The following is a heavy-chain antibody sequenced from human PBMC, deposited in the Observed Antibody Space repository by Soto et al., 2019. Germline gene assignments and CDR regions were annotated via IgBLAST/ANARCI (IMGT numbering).Heavy chain of an antibody. V-gene: IGHV4-30-2*01. J-gene: IGHJ5*02. CDR3: ARVPSP. CDR1: GGSISSGGYS. Sequence: QLQLQESGSGLVKPSQTLSLTCAVSGGSISSGGYSWSWIRQPPGKGLEWIGYIYHSGSTYYNPSLXSXXATPGEGSKTQSSLELSSVTGADTAVYNCARVPSPWGQGTLVTVSS. CDR2: IYHSGST.